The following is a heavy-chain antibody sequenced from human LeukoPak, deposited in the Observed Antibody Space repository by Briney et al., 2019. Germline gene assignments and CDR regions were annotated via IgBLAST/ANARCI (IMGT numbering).Heavy chain of an antibody. Sequence: AASVKVSCKASGYTFTSYGISWVRQAPGQGLEWMGWISAYNGNTNYAQKLQGRVTITTDTSTSTAYMELRSLRSDDTAVYYCARGGYSISSLYYYYYYMDVWGKGTTVTVSS. CDR3: ARGGYSISSLYYYYYYMDV. CDR1: GYTFTSYG. D-gene: IGHD6-6*01. V-gene: IGHV1-18*01. J-gene: IGHJ6*03. CDR2: ISAYNGNT.